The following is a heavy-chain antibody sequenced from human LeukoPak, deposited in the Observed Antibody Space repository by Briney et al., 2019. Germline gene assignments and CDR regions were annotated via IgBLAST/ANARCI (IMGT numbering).Heavy chain of an antibody. D-gene: IGHD6-13*01. Sequence: GSLRLSCAASGFTFSSYAMSWVRQPPGKGLEWIGSVYHSGSTHYTPSFKSRVTISLDTSKNLFSLKLTSVTAADTAVYFCASLTRDGYHFEWWGRGTLVTVSS. CDR3: ASLTRDGYHFEW. CDR2: VYHSGST. V-gene: IGHV4-38-2*01. J-gene: IGHJ4*02. CDR1: GFTFSSYA.